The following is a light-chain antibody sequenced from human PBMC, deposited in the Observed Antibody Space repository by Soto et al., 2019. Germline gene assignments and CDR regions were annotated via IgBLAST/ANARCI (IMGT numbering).Light chain of an antibody. CDR3: AAWDDSLNGVV. CDR2: SYN. J-gene: IGLJ2*01. Sequence: QSVLTQPPSASGTPGQRVTISCSGSSSNIGSNTVNWYQQLPGTAPKLLIYSYNQRPSGVPDRFSGSMSGTSASLAISGLQSEDEAVYYCAAWDDSLNGVVFGGGTKVTVL. V-gene: IGLV1-44*01. CDR1: SSNIGSNT.